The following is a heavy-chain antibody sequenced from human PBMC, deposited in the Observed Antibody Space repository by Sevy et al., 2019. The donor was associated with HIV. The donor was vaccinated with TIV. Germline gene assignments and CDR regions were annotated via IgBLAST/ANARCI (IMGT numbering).Heavy chain of an antibody. Sequence: SEILSLTCTVSGGSVSSGSYYWSWIRQPPGKGLEWIGYIYYSGSTNYNPSLKSRVTISVDTSKNQFSLKLSSVTAADTAVYYCAREHSYGDAFDIWGQGTMVTVSS. CDR3: AREHSYGDAFDI. V-gene: IGHV4-61*01. D-gene: IGHD3-3*02. CDR1: GGSVSSGSYY. J-gene: IGHJ3*02. CDR2: IYYSGST.